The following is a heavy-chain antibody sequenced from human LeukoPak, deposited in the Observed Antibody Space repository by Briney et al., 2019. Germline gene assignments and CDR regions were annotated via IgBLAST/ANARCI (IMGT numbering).Heavy chain of an antibody. Sequence: PGGSLRLSCAASGFTFSSYGTHWVRQAPGKGLEWVANIKQDGSEKYYVDSVKGRFTISRDNAKNSLYLQMNSLRAEDTAVYYCARDHRGPHYYDSSGYHYGGDYWGQGTLVTVSS. J-gene: IGHJ4*02. CDR2: IKQDGSEK. V-gene: IGHV3-7*01. CDR3: ARDHRGPHYYDSSGYHYGGDY. CDR1: GFTFSSYG. D-gene: IGHD3-22*01.